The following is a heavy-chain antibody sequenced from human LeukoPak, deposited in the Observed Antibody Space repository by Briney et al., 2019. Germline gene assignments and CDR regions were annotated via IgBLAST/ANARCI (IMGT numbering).Heavy chain of an antibody. J-gene: IGHJ4*02. V-gene: IGHV1-8*01. D-gene: IGHD2-2*03. CDR2: MNPNSGNT. CDR1: GYTFTSYD. Sequence: ASVKVPCEASGYTFTSYDINWVRQATGQGLEWMGWMNPNSGNTGYAQKFQGRVTMTRDTSTSTVYMELSSLRSEDTAVYYCATGYCSSTSCYGSTNFDYWGQGTLVTVSS. CDR3: ATGYCSSTSCYGSTNFDY.